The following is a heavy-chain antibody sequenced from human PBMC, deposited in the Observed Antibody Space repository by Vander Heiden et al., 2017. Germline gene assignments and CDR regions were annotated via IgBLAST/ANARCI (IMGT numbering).Heavy chain of an antibody. V-gene: IGHV1-46*03. Sequence: QVQLVQSGPEVSKPGASVTVSCKASGYLFTNSSTHWVRQAPGQGLQWMGIINPATGSIRYAPECQGRLTLPRDTPSSTVYMELSSLRLADTAVYFCARDKADDAWEYLDGMDVCGQGTTVTVSS. CDR1: GYLFTNSS. CDR3: ARDKADDAWEYLDGMDV. CDR2: INPATGSI. D-gene: IGHD1-26*01. J-gene: IGHJ6*02.